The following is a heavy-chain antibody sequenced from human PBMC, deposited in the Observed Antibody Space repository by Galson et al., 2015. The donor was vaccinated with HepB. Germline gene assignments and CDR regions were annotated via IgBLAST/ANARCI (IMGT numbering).Heavy chain of an antibody. V-gene: IGHV3-23*01. CDR1: GFTFSSYA. CDR2: ISGSGGST. Sequence: SLRLSCAASGFTFSSYAMSWVRQAPGKGLEWVSAISGSGGSTYYADSVKGRFTISRDNSKNTLYLQMNSLRAEDTAVYYCAKPLAMVYAILSCPFDYWGQGTLVTVSS. D-gene: IGHD2-8*01. J-gene: IGHJ4*02. CDR3: AKPLAMVYAILSCPFDY.